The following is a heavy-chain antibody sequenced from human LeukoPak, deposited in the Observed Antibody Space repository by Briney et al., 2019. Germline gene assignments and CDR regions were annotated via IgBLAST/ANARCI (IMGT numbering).Heavy chain of an antibody. V-gene: IGHV4-59*01. CDR2: IYYSGST. CDR1: GGSISSYY. CDR3: ARGGHTYYYDMEDY. J-gene: IGHJ4*02. Sequence: PSETLSLTCTVSGGSISSYYWSWIRQPPGKGLEWIGYIYYSGSTNYNPSLRSRVTISVDTSKNQFSLKLSSVTAADTAVYYCARGGHTYYYDMEDYWGQGTLVSVSS. D-gene: IGHD3-22*01.